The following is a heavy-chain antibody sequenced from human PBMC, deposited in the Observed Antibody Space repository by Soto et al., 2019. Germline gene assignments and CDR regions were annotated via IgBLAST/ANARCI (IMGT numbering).Heavy chain of an antibody. CDR3: AKDLTHCSGGSCYSFGY. Sequence: GGSLRLSCAASGFTFSSYGMHWVRQAPGKGLEWVAVISYDGSNKYYADSVKGRFTISRDNSKNTLYLQMNSLRAEDTAVYYCAKDLTHCSGGSCYSFGYWGQGTLVTVSS. J-gene: IGHJ4*02. V-gene: IGHV3-30*18. CDR2: ISYDGSNK. D-gene: IGHD2-15*01. CDR1: GFTFSSYG.